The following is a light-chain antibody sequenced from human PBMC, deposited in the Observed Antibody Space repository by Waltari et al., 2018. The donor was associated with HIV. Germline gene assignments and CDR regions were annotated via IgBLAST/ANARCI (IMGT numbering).Light chain of an antibody. V-gene: IGLV2-8*01. Sequence: QSALTQPPSASGSPGQSVTLSCTGTTHDIAASTYVSWYQQHPAKAPRLSISEVNKRPPGGPDRVSGSKSGNTASLTVSRLQAADGATYFCSSDGVTSDGGTNYFYLVFGGGTKRTVL. CDR2: EVN. CDR3: SSDGVTSDGGTNYFYLV. J-gene: IGLJ2*01. CDR1: THDIAASTY.